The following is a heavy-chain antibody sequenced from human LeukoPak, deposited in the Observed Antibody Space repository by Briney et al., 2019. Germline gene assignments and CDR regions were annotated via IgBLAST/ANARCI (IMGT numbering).Heavy chain of an antibody. CDR2: MNPNSGNT. CDR3: ARGRGSGHKENWFDP. V-gene: IGHV1-8*01. D-gene: IGHD6-19*01. CDR1: GHTFTTYD. J-gene: IGHJ5*02. Sequence: ASVKVSCKASGHTFTTYDINWVRQATGQGLEWMGWMNPNSGNTGYTQKFQGRVTMTRNTSISTAYMELCSLRSEDTAVYYCARGRGSGHKENWFDPWGQGTLVTVSS.